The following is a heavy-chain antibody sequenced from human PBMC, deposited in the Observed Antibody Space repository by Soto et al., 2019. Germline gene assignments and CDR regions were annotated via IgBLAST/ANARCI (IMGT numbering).Heavy chain of an antibody. CDR2: ISGSGGST. CDR1: GSTFSSYA. Sequence: GGSLRLSCAASGSTFSSYAMSWVRQAPGKGLEWVPAISGSGGSTYYADSVKGRFTISRDNSKNTLYLQMNSLRAEDTAVYYCAKDGSGLLPYFDYWGQGTLVTVSS. D-gene: IGHD3-22*01. CDR3: AKDGSGLLPYFDY. V-gene: IGHV3-23*01. J-gene: IGHJ4*02.